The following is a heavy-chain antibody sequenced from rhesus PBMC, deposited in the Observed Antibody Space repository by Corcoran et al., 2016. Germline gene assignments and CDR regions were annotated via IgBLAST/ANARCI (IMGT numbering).Heavy chain of an antibody. D-gene: IGHD4-29*01. Sequence: QVQLQESGPGLVKSSETLSLPCTVSGASISSNWWSGLRQAPGKGLEWIGEINGKSGSTNYNPSLKSRVTITKDASKNQFSLKLSSVTAADTAVYYCAKYGSRHFDYWGQGVLVTVSS. CDR1: GASISSNW. J-gene: IGHJ4*01. CDR2: INGKSGST. V-gene: IGHV4-80*01. CDR3: AKYGSRHFDY.